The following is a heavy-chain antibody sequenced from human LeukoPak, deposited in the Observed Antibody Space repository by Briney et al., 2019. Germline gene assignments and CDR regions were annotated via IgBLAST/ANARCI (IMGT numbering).Heavy chain of an antibody. V-gene: IGHV4-4*07. Sequence: PSETLSLTCTVSGGSISSYYWSWIRQPAGTALEWIGRIYTSGTITYNPSLKSRVTISVDTSKNQFSLKLSSVTAADTAVYYCARRTILTGSDYWGQGTLVTVSS. CDR3: ARRTILTGSDY. J-gene: IGHJ4*02. CDR2: IYTSGTI. D-gene: IGHD3-9*01. CDR1: GGSISSYY.